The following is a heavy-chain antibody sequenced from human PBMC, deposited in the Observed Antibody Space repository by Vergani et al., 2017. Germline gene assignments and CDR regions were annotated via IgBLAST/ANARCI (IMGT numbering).Heavy chain of an antibody. D-gene: IGHD4-11*01. CDR1: GFTFDDYA. CDR2: ISSSSSYI. CDR3: GLPVTSGMDV. J-gene: IGHJ6*02. V-gene: IGHV3-21*01. Sequence: EVQLVESGGGLVQPGRSLRLSCAASGFTFDDYAMHWVRQAPGKGLEWVSSISSSSSYIYYADSVKGRFTISRDNAKNSLYLQMNSLRAEDTAVYYCGLPVTSGMDVWGQGTTVTVSS.